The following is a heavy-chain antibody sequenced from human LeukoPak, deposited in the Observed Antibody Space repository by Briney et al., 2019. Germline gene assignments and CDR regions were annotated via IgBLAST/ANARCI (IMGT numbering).Heavy chain of an antibody. J-gene: IGHJ4*02. Sequence: GGSLRLSCAASGVTFTSYWMSWSRHAPRKGLEWVANIKQDGSDKYYVDSVKGRFTISRDNPKNSLYLQMNSLRAEDTAVYYCAREGVGTFDYWGQGTLVTVSS. CDR2: IKQDGSDK. V-gene: IGHV3-7*04. CDR1: GVTFTSYW. CDR3: AREGVGTFDY. D-gene: IGHD1-1*01.